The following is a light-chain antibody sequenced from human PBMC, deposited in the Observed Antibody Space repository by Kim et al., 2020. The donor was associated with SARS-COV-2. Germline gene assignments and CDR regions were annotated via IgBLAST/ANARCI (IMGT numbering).Light chain of an antibody. J-gene: IGKJ1*01. CDR3: QQYGSFPVT. V-gene: IGKV3-20*01. Sequence: FPGDESTLSCNARHTFTAHYLAWYQQRPGQAPRLLIYDAFPRATGVPDRFSGVESGADFTLTISRLEPEDFAVYYCQQYGSFPVTFCQGAKM. CDR1: HTFTAHY. CDR2: DAF.